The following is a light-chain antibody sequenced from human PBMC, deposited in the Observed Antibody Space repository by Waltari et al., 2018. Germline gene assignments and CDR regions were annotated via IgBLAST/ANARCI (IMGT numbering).Light chain of an antibody. J-gene: IGLJ2*01. CDR2: GFS. CDR3: NSYTSSSTSYVV. V-gene: IGLV2-14*01. Sequence: QSALTQPASVSGSPGQSITISCTGTSSDVGGYNYVSWYQQHPGKAPQLLIYGFSRRPSGVFNRFSGYKSGNTASLTISGIQAEDEADYYCNSYTSSSTSYVVFGGGTKLTVL. CDR1: SSDVGGYNY.